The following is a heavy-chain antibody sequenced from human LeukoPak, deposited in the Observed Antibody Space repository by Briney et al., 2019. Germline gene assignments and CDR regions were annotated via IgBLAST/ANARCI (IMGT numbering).Heavy chain of an antibody. D-gene: IGHD2-15*01. J-gene: IGHJ4*02. V-gene: IGHV4-34*01. CDR1: GGSFSGYY. CDR3: ARGYCSGGSCYPFDY. CDR2: INHSGST. Sequence: PSETLSLTCAVYGGSFSGYYWSWIRQPPGKGLEWIGEINHSGSTNYNPSLKSQVTISVDTSKNQFSLKLSSVTAADTAVYYCARGYCSGGSCYPFDYWGQGTLVTVSS.